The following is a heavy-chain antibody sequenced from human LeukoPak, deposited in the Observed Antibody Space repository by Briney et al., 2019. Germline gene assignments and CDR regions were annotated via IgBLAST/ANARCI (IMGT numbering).Heavy chain of an antibody. CDR2: INHSGST. Sequence: KSSETLSLTCTVSGGSISTSSYYWSWIRQPPGKGLEWVGEINHSGSTNYNPSLKSRVTISVDTSKNQFSLKLSSVTAADTAVYYCARGLWSGYYGAGLGAFDIWGQGTMVTVSS. V-gene: IGHV4-39*07. CDR1: GGSISTSSYY. J-gene: IGHJ3*02. CDR3: ARGLWSGYYGAGLGAFDI. D-gene: IGHD3-3*01.